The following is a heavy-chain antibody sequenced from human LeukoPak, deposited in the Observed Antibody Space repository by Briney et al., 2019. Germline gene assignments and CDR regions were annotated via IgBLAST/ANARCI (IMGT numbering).Heavy chain of an antibody. CDR3: ARERSMDLQTFFDY. Sequence: PGGSLRLSCAASGFTFSSYEMNWVRQAPGKGLEWVSYISSSGSTIYYADSVKGRFTISRDNAKNSLYLQMNSLRAEDTAVYYCARERSMDLQTFFDYWGQGTLVTVSS. CDR1: GFTFSSYE. D-gene: IGHD2-2*03. J-gene: IGHJ4*02. V-gene: IGHV3-48*03. CDR2: ISSSGSTI.